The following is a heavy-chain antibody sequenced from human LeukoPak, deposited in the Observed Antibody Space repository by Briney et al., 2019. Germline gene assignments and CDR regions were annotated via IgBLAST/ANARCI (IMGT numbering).Heavy chain of an antibody. D-gene: IGHD6-19*01. CDR1: GFTVSSNY. CDR2: IYSGGST. CDR3: ARVSSSSGWYVGFDY. J-gene: IGHJ4*02. Sequence: QPGGSLRLSCAASGFTVSSNYTSWVRQAPGKGLEWVSVIYSGGSTYYADSVKGRFTISRDNSKNTLYLQMNSLRAEDTAVYYCARVSSSSGWYVGFDYWGQGTLVTVSS. V-gene: IGHV3-66*01.